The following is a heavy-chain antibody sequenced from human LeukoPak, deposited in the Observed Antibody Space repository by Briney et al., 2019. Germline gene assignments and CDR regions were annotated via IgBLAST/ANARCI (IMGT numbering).Heavy chain of an antibody. Sequence: GGSLRLSCAAFGFTFSRHSISWVRQAPGKRLEWVSSISSDSSHMYYADSMKGRFTVSRDNAKNSLFLQMNSLRAEDTAVYYCARGGYSFDYLGQGTLVTVSS. D-gene: IGHD5-12*01. V-gene: IGHV3-21*01. CDR3: ARGGYSFDY. CDR2: ISSDSSHM. CDR1: GFTFSRHS. J-gene: IGHJ4*02.